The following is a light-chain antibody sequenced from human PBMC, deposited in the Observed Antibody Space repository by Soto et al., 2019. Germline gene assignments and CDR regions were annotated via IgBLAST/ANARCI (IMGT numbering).Light chain of an antibody. CDR3: SSYAGGVTFNV. CDR2: EGS. J-gene: IGLJ1*01. Sequence: QSALTQPASVSGSPGQSITISCTGTSSDVGSYNLVSWYQQHPGKAPKLMIYEGSKRPSGVSNRFSASKSGNTASLRISGLQAEDEADYYCSSYAGGVTFNVFGTGTKLTVL. CDR1: SSDVGSYNL. V-gene: IGLV2-23*01.